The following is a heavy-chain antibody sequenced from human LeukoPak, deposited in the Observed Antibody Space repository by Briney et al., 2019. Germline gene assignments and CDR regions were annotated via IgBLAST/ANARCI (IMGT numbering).Heavy chain of an antibody. Sequence: SETLSLTCAVYGGSFSTYYWNWIRQPPGKGLEWIGEISRSGSTNYNPSLKSRVTISVDTSKNQFSLNLRSVTAADTAVYYCAKSGRDQLVRTNNWFDYWGQGTLVTVSS. CDR3: AKSGRDQLVRTNNWFDY. CDR1: GGSFSTYY. J-gene: IGHJ5*01. CDR2: ISRSGST. D-gene: IGHD6-6*01. V-gene: IGHV4-34*01.